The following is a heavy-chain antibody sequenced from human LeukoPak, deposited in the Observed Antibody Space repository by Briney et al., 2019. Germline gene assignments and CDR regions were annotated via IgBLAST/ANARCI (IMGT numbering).Heavy chain of an antibody. D-gene: IGHD6-13*01. V-gene: IGHV1-8*01. J-gene: IGHJ4*02. CDR1: GYTFTSYD. CDR3: ARGGGGGVVYSSSWLPFDY. Sequence: ASVKVSCKASGYTFTSYDINWVRQATGQGLEWMGWMNPNGGNTGYAQKFQGRVTMTRNTSISTAYMELSSLRSEDTAVYYCARGGGGGVVYSSSWLPFDYWGQGTLVTVSS. CDR2: MNPNGGNT.